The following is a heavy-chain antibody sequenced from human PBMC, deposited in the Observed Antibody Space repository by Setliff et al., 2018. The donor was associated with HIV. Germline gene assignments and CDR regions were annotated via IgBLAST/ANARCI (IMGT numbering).Heavy chain of an antibody. D-gene: IGHD3-10*01. J-gene: IGHJ4*02. CDR3: ARLYGSGSYQVDY. Sequence: PSETLSLTCAVYGGSFSGYYWSWIRQPPGKGLEWIGYIYYSGSTNYNPSLKSRVTISVDTSKNQFSLKLSSVTAADTAVYYCARLYGSGSYQVDYWGQGTLVTVSS. CDR2: IYYSGST. V-gene: IGHV4-59*01. CDR1: GGSFSGYY.